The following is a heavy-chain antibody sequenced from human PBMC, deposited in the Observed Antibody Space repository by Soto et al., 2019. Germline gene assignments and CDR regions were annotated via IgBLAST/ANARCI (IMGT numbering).Heavy chain of an antibody. CDR1: GFTFSSYA. Sequence: GGSLRLSCAASGFTFSSYAMSWVRQAPGKGLEWVSAISGSGGSTYYADSVKGRFTISRDNSKNTLYLQMNSLRAENRAVYYCAKEDQWDDTVVTPSGRNYFDYWGQGTLVTVSS. CDR2: ISGSGGST. CDR3: AKEDQWDDTVVTPSGRNYFDY. V-gene: IGHV3-23*01. J-gene: IGHJ4*02. D-gene: IGHD3-10*01.